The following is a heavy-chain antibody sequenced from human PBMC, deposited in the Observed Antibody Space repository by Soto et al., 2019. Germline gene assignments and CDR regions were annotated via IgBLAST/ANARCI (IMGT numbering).Heavy chain of an antibody. CDR3: AGLPSMVRGVIDNRFAP. V-gene: IGHV1-69*01. J-gene: IGHJ5*02. CDR1: GGTFSSYA. CDR2: IIPMYGPA. Sequence: QVPLVQSGAEVKKPGSSVTVSCKASGGTFSSYAIHWVRQAPGQGLEWMGGIIPMYGPAKYAQRYQGRVTITADESTTTVYMQLTSLTYQDTAVYYCAGLPSMVRGVIDNRFAPLGHGSRVTASS. D-gene: IGHD3-10*01.